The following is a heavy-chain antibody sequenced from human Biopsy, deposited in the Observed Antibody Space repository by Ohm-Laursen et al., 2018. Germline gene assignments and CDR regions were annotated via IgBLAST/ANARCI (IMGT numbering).Heavy chain of an antibody. J-gene: IGHJ6*02. Sequence: PGTLSLTCAVYGGSFSGYYWSWIRQPPGKGLEWIGEINHSGSTNYNPPLKSRVTISVDTSKNQFSLRLNSVTAADTAVYYCARATNSTGWPYYYFYGMDVWGQGTTVTVSS. CDR1: GGSFSGYY. CDR2: INHSGST. D-gene: IGHD2/OR15-2a*01. CDR3: ARATNSTGWPYYYFYGMDV. V-gene: IGHV4-34*01.